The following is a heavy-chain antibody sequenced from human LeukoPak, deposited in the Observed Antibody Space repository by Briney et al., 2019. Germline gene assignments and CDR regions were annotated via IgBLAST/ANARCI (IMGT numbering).Heavy chain of an antibody. V-gene: IGHV1-24*01. CDR1: GSSLTELS. CDR3: AAGRPYSLLDY. D-gene: IGHD5-18*01. J-gene: IGHJ4*02. CDR2: FDVIDAKT. Sequence: GASVKVSCTVSGSSLTELSLYWVRQAPGKGLEWWGGFDVIDAKTFYAQKFQGRVTMTEDSSTDTAYMELSSLRSDDTAFYYCAAGRPYSLLDYWGQGTLLTVSS.